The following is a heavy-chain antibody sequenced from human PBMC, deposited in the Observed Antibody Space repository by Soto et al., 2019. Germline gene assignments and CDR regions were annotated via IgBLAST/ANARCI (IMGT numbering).Heavy chain of an antibody. D-gene: IGHD2-15*01. Sequence: DVKLLESGGCLVQPEGSLRLSCAASGFTFISYAMGWVRQGPGKGLEWVAVVSIGGSTHYADSVRGRFTISRDNSKNTLSLQMNSLTAEDTAVYFCAKRRGAGGHFDYWGQGALVTVSS. CDR1: GFTFISYA. V-gene: IGHV3-23*01. CDR2: VSIGGST. J-gene: IGHJ4*02. CDR3: AKRRGAGGHFDY.